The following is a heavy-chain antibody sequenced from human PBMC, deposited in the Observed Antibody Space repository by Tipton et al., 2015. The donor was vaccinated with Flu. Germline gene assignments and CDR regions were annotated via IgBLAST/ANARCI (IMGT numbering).Heavy chain of an antibody. CDR3: ARGRLSLPLYHYGMDV. V-gene: IGHV4-61*02. D-gene: IGHD2-21*02. Sequence: GLVKPSETLSLTCNVSGGSISSDNYYWNWIRQPAGKGLEWIGRIYTSGSTNYNLSLKRRLTISVDTSKNQFSLKLSSVTSADTAVYYCARGRLSLPLYHYGMDVWGQGTMVTVSS. CDR2: IYTSGST. J-gene: IGHJ6*02. CDR1: GGSISSDNYY.